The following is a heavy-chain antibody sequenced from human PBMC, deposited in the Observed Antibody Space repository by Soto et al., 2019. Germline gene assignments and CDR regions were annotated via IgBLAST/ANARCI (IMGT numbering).Heavy chain of an antibody. V-gene: IGHV4-34*01. CDR1: GGSFSGYY. D-gene: IGHD2-15*01. J-gene: IGHJ4*02. CDR2: INHSGST. CDR3: ARGLLIDY. Sequence: SETLSLTCAVYGGSFSGYYWSWIRQPPGKGLEWIGEINHSGSTNYNPSLKSRVTISVDTSKNQFSLKLSSVTAADTAVYYCARGLLIDYWGQGTLVTVSS.